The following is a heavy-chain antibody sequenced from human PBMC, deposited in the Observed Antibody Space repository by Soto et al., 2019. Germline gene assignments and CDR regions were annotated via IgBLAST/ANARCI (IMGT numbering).Heavy chain of an antibody. Sequence: SVKVSCKASGGTFSSYAISWVRQAPGQGLEWMGGIIPIFGTANYAQKFQGRVTITADESTSTAYMELSSLRSEDTAVYYCARVIAVAGDYYYYGMDVWGQGTTVTVSS. D-gene: IGHD6-19*01. CDR1: GGTFSSYA. J-gene: IGHJ6*02. CDR2: IIPIFGTA. CDR3: ARVIAVAGDYYYYGMDV. V-gene: IGHV1-69*13.